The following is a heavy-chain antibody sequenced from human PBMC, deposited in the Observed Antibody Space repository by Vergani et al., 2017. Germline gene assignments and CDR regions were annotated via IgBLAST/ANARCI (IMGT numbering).Heavy chain of an antibody. CDR2: MNPNSGDT. D-gene: IGHD6-19*01. V-gene: IGHV1-2*02. J-gene: IGHJ4*02. CDR3: ARGQWLPTLSFDY. Sequence: QVQLVQSGADVKKPGASVRVSCKASGYTFTDYYIHWMRQAPGQGREWMGWMNPNSGDTMYAEKFKGRVTMTRVTSLSTAYMELSRLRSDDTAVYYCARGQWLPTLSFDYWGQGTLVTVSS. CDR1: GYTFTDYY.